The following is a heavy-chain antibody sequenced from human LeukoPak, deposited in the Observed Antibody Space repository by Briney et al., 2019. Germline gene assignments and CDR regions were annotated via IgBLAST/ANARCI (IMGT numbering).Heavy chain of an antibody. D-gene: IGHD3-3*01. CDR3: ALEGWCGFPDH. CDR2: IYSGGST. V-gene: IGHV3-53*01. J-gene: IGHJ4*02. Sequence: PGGSLRLSCVASGFPFSSYWMTWVRQAPGKGLEWVSVIYSGGSTYYADSVKGRFTISRDNSKNTLYLQMNSLRAEDTAVYYCALEGWCGFPDHWGQGTLVTVSS. CDR1: GFPFSSYW.